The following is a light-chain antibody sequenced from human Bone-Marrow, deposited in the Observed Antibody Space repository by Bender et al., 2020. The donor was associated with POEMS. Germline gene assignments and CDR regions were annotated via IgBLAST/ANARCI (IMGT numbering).Light chain of an antibody. CDR2: SDN. CDR1: NSNIGTNA. Sequence: QSVLTQPPSASGTPGQRVTISCSGSNSNIGTNAVNWYQQFPGPAPKLLIYSDNQRPSGVPDRFYAFKSGTSASLAISGLQSEDEADYYCAAWDAGLSGRVFGGGTKLTIL. J-gene: IGLJ3*02. CDR3: AAWDAGLSGRV. V-gene: IGLV1-44*01.